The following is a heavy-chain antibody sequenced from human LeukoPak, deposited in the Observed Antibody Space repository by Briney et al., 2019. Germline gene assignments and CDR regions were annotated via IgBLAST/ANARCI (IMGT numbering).Heavy chain of an antibody. J-gene: IGHJ4*02. CDR3: TIDLMTGFSSGWHFGY. V-gene: IGHV3-43*02. Sequence: GGSLRLSCAASGFTFDDYAMHWVRQAPGKGLEWVSLISGDGGSTYYADSVKGRFTISRDNSKNSLYLHMNSLRAEDTAVYYCTIDLMTGFSSGWHFGYWGQGTLVTVSS. CDR2: ISGDGGST. D-gene: IGHD6-19*01. CDR1: GFTFDDYA.